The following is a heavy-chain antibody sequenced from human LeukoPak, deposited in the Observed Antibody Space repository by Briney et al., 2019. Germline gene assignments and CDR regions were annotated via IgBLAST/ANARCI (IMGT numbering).Heavy chain of an antibody. CDR3: ARGYGSSSLARFDN. CDR2: IFYSGSS. CDR1: GGSISSYY. Sequence: PSETLSLTCTVSGGSISSYYWSWIRQPPGKGLEWIGYIFYSGSSNYNPSLKSRATISIDTSKNQLSLKLTSVTAEDTAVYYCARGYGSSSLARFDNWGQGTLVTVSS. D-gene: IGHD6-6*01. V-gene: IGHV4-59*01. J-gene: IGHJ4*02.